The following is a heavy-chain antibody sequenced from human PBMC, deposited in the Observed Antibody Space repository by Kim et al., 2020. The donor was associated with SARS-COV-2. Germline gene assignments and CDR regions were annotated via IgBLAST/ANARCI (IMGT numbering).Heavy chain of an antibody. V-gene: IGHV3-23*01. CDR1: GFTFSTFA. D-gene: IGHD6-19*01. Sequence: GGSLRLSCVASGFTFSTFAMSWVRQAPGKGLEWVSTIGVGGATFYADSVKGRFIVSRDNSKNTVYLQMDSLRVEDTALYHCAKRIAVPGQHIFDFWGQGTLVTVSS. CDR3: AKRIAVPGQHIFDF. CDR2: IGVGGAT. J-gene: IGHJ4*02.